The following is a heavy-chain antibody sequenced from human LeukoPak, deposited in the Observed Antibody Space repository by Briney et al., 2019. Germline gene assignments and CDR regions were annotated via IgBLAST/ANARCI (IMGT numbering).Heavy chain of an antibody. J-gene: IGHJ1*01. CDR3: VREGYSSSPFQH. V-gene: IGHV1-2*06. CDR2: INPNSGGT. D-gene: IGHD6-13*01. CDR1: GYTFTGYY. Sequence: ASVKVSCKASGYTFTGYYMHWVRQAPGQGLEWMGRINPNSGGTNYAQKFQGRVTMTRDTSISTAYMELSRLRSDDTAVYYCVREGYSSSPFQHWGQGTLVTVSS.